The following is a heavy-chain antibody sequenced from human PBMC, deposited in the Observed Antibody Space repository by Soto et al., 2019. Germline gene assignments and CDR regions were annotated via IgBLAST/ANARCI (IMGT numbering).Heavy chain of an antibody. Sequence: GGSLRLSCATSGFTFSSYSMNWVRQAPGKGLEWVSSISSSSSYIYYADSMKGRFTISRDNAKNSLYLQMNSLRAEDTAVYYCARDSSDFDYRGPGTLVTVSS. V-gene: IGHV3-21*01. CDR1: GFTFSSYS. CDR2: ISSSSSYI. D-gene: IGHD6-6*01. J-gene: IGHJ4*02. CDR3: ARDSSDFDY.